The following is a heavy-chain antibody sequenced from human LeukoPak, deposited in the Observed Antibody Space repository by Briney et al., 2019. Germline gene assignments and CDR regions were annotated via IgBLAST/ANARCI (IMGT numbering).Heavy chain of an antibody. D-gene: IGHD5-12*01. J-gene: IGHJ6*04. CDR2: ISSSSSYT. V-gene: IGHV3-11*06. CDR1: GFTLSDYH. CDR3: ARSLIVANPLDV. Sequence: GGSPRLSCAASGFTLSDYHMSWIRQAPGKGLEWVSYISSSSSYTNYADSVKGRFTIPRDNAKNSLYLQMNSLRAEDTAVYYCARSLIVANPLDVWGKGTTVTVSS.